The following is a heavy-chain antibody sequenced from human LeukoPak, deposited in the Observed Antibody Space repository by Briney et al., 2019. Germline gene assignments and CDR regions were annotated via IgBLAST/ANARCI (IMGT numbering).Heavy chain of an antibody. CDR1: GGSFSGYY. J-gene: IGHJ6*03. Sequence: SETLSLTCAVYGGSFSGYYWSWIRQPPGKGLEWIGEINHSGSTNYNPSLKSRVTISVDTSKNQFSLKVNSVTAVDTAVYYCARVYDSGSQAYFYYMDVWGKGTTVTISS. D-gene: IGHD3-10*01. CDR3: ARVYDSGSQAYFYYMDV. CDR2: INHSGST. V-gene: IGHV4-34*01.